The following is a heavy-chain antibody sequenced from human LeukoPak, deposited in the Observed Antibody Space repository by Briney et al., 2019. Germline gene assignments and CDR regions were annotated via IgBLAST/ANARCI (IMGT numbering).Heavy chain of an antibody. V-gene: IGHV4-59*08. J-gene: IGHJ1*01. CDR1: VGSMCSFY. CDR2: FYYSAST. D-gene: IGHD2-15*01. CDR3: ATLTYCSGGSCFPKYFQH. Sequence: PSVTLSLTCSVSVGSMCSFYWSWLREPRGRGREWFGYFYYSASTNNNHSLESRVTISVDTSKNQFSLKLSSVTAADTAVYYCATLTYCSGGSCFPKYFQHWGQGTLVAVSS.